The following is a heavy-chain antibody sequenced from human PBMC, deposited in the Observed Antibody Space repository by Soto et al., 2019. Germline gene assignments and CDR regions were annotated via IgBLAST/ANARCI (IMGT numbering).Heavy chain of an antibody. CDR2: IIPILGIA. CDR3: ARVHSGYDYYYYYGMDV. J-gene: IGHJ6*02. CDR1: GGTFSSYT. V-gene: IGHV1-69*02. Sequence: SVKVSCTASGGTFSSYTISWVRQAPGQGLEWMGRIIPILGIANYAQKFQGRVTITADKSTSTAYMELSSLRSEDTAVYYCARVHSGYDYYYYYGMDVWGQGTTVTVSS. D-gene: IGHD5-12*01.